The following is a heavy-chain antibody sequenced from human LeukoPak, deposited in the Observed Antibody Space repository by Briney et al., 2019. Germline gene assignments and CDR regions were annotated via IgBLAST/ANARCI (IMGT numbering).Heavy chain of an antibody. Sequence: GESLRPSCAASGFTFSRYAMNWVRQAPGKGLEWVSTISASGGSTNYADSVKGRFTISRDNSKNTLYLQMNSLRAEDTAVYYCAKHFWSGYYPYFDYWGQGTQVTVSS. J-gene: IGHJ4*02. D-gene: IGHD3-3*02. V-gene: IGHV3-23*01. CDR2: ISASGGST. CDR1: GFTFSRYA. CDR3: AKHFWSGYYPYFDY.